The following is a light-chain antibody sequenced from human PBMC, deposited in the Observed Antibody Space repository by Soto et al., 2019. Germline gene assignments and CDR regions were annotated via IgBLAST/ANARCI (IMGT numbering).Light chain of an antibody. CDR2: GVS. V-gene: IGKV3-15*01. J-gene: IGKJ2*01. CDR3: QQYTNRPPTYT. CDR1: QSVDNN. Sequence: EIVMTQSPATLSVSPGERATLSCRASQSVDNNLAWYQQKPGQAPRLLIYGVSTRATGTAARFSGSGSGTEFTLTISSLQFEDFAVYYCQQYTNRPPTYTFGQGTKLEIK.